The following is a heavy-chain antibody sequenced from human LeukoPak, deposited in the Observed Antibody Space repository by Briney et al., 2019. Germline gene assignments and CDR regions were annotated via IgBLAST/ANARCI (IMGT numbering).Heavy chain of an antibody. V-gene: IGHV1-69*13. CDR1: GGTFSSYA. Sequence: SVKVSCKASGGTFSSYAISWVRQAPGQGLEWMGGIIPIFGTANYAQKFQGRVTITADESTSTAYMELSSLRSEDTAVYYCARVSAWASSWREPKRHYYYGMDVWGQGTTVTASS. J-gene: IGHJ6*02. CDR2: IIPIFGTA. D-gene: IGHD6-13*01. CDR3: ARVSAWASSWREPKRHYYYGMDV.